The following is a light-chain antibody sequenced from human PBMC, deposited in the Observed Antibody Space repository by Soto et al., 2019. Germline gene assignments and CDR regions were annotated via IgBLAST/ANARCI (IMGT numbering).Light chain of an antibody. J-gene: IGKJ2*01. CDR3: QQRSNWYT. CDR1: QSVSSY. Sequence: EIVLTQSPATLSLSPGERATLSCRASQSVSSYLAWYQQKPGQAPRLLIYDASNRATGIPARFGGSGSGTDFTLTISSLEPEDFAVYYCQQRSNWYTFGQGTKLEIK. V-gene: IGKV3-11*01. CDR2: DAS.